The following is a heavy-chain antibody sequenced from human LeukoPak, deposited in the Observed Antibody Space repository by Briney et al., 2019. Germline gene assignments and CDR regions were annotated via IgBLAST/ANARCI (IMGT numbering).Heavy chain of an antibody. CDR1: GYTFTDYY. CDR3: ATGYGDYVSRFDS. V-gene: IGHV1-2*02. Sequence: ASVKVSCKASGYTFTDYYMQWVRQAPGQGLEWMGWNNPNSGDTNYAPRFQGRVTMTRDTSISTAYMEVSRLTSDDTAIYYCATGYGDYVSRFDSWGQGTLVTVYS. J-gene: IGHJ4*02. CDR2: NNPNSGDT. D-gene: IGHD4-17*01.